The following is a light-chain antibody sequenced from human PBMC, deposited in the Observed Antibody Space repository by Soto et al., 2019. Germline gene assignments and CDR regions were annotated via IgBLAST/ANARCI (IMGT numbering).Light chain of an antibody. CDR1: KLGDKY. CDR3: QAWDSSTARVV. J-gene: IGLJ2*01. Sequence: SYELTQPPSVSVSPGQTASITCSGDKLGDKYVYWYQQKPGQSPVLVIYQDTKRPSGIPERFSGSNSGNTATLTISGTQAMDEADYYCQAWDSSTARVVFGGGTKVTVL. CDR2: QDT. V-gene: IGLV3-1*01.